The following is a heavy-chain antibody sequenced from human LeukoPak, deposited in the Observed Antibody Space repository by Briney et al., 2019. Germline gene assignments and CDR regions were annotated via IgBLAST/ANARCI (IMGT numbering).Heavy chain of an antibody. V-gene: IGHV4-39*01. CDR2: IYYSGST. CDR1: GGSISSYY. J-gene: IGHJ4*02. Sequence: SETLSLTCTVSGGSISSYYWGWIRQPPGKGLEWIGSIYYSGSTYYNPSLKSRVTISVDTSKNQFSLKLSSVTAADTAVYYCATLYYDFWSGYPLSYFDYWGQGTLVTVSS. D-gene: IGHD3-3*01. CDR3: ATLYYDFWSGYPLSYFDY.